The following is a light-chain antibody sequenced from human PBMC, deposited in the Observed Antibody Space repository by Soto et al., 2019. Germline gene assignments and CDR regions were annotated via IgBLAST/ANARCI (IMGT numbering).Light chain of an antibody. Sequence: DIQMTQSPSTLSASVGDRVTITCRASQSISSWLAWYQQKPGKAPKLLIYDASSLESGVPSRFSGSGSGTEFTLTISSLQPDDVATYYCQRYNSYSRTFGQGTKVEIK. CDR2: DAS. V-gene: IGKV1-5*01. J-gene: IGKJ1*01. CDR3: QRYNSYSRT. CDR1: QSISSW.